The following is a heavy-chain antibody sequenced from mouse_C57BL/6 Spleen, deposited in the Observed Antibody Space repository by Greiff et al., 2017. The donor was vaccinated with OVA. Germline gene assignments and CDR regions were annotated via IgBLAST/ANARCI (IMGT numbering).Heavy chain of an antibody. Sequence: DVQLQESGAELVRPGASVKLSCTASGFNIKDDYMHWVKQRPEQGLEWIGWIDPENGDTEYASKFQGKATIKADTSSNTAYLHLGSLTSEDTAVYYCTTYSTVGEHFDVWGTGTTVTVSS. CDR2: IDPENGDT. D-gene: IGHD1-1*01. V-gene: IGHV14-4*01. CDR1: GFNIKDDY. J-gene: IGHJ1*03. CDR3: TTYSTVGEHFDV.